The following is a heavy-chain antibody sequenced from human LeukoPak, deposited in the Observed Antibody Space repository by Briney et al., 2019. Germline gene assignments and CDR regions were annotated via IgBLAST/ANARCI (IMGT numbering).Heavy chain of an antibody. CDR3: AREGYYDFWSGYYENWFDP. Sequence: SETLSLTCTVSGGSISSSSYYWGWIRQPPGKGLEWIGSIYYSGTTYYNPSLKSRVTISVDTSKNQFSLKLSSVTAADTAVYYCAREGYYDFWSGYYENWFDPWGQGTLVTVSS. CDR1: GGSISSSSYY. V-gene: IGHV4-39*07. D-gene: IGHD3-3*01. CDR2: IYYSGTT. J-gene: IGHJ5*02.